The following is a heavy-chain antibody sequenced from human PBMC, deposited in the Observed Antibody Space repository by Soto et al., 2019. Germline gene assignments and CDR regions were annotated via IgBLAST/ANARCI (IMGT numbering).Heavy chain of an antibody. J-gene: IGHJ5*02. CDR3: ARSVFP. CDR2: IYYSRNT. V-gene: IGHV4-31*01. Sequence: SETLSLTCTVSGGSISSGGYYWSWIRQHPGKGLEWIGYIYYSRNTYYNPSLKKQVTISVNTSKNQFSLKLSFFSAADTAVYYCARSVFPWGQGTLVTVSS. CDR1: GGSISSGGYY.